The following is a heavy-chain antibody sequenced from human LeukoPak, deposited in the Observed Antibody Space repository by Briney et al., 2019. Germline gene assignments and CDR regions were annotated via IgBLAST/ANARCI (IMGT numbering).Heavy chain of an antibody. J-gene: IGHJ4*02. V-gene: IGHV4-61*02. D-gene: IGHD3-9*01. CDR2: IYTSGST. CDR1: GGSISRGRYY. Sequence: PSQTLSLTCTVSGGSISRGRYYGSWIRQPAGKGLEWIGRIYTSGSTNYNPSLKSRVTISVDTSKNQFSLKLSSVTAADTAVYYCARGGDWFDYRGQGTLVTVSS. CDR3: ARGGDWFDY.